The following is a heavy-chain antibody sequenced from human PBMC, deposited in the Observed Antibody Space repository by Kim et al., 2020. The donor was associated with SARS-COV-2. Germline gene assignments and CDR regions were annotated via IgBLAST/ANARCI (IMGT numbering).Heavy chain of an antibody. Sequence: GGSLRLSCAASGFTFSSYAMSWVRQAPGKGLEWVSAISGSGGSTYYADSVKGRFTISRDNSKNTLYLQMNSLRAEATAVYYCAKDLGLLVTAPYDIWGQGTMVTVSS. CDR1: GFTFSSYA. D-gene: IGHD2-21*02. V-gene: IGHV3-23*01. CDR3: AKDLGLLVTAPYDI. J-gene: IGHJ3*02. CDR2: ISGSGGST.